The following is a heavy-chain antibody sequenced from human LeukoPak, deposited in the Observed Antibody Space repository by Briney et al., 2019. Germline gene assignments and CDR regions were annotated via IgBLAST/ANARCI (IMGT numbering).Heavy chain of an antibody. CDR2: ISYDGSNK. V-gene: IGHV3-30*18. CDR1: GFTFSSYG. J-gene: IGHJ4*02. CDR3: TKGPLGYSGSSTNPRRYCFAF. Sequence: GGSLRLSCAASGFTFSSYGMHWVRQAPGKGLEWVAVISYDGSNKYYADSVKGRFTISRDNSKHTLYLQMNSLRAEATAVYYCTKGPLGYSGSSTNPRRYCFAFWGQGTLVTVSS. D-gene: IGHD6-13*01.